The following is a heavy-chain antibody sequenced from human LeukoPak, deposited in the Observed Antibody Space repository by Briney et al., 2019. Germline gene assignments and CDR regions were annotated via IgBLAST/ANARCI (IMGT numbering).Heavy chain of an antibody. V-gene: IGHV3-11*01. CDR3: TRGVVVPAAIGRIFDY. Sequence: KPGGSLRLSCAASGFTFSDYYMSWIRQAPGKGLEWVSYISSSGSTIYYADSVKGRFTISRDNAKNSLYLQMISLRAEDTAVYYCTRGVVVPAAIGRIFDYWGQGTLVTVSS. CDR1: GFTFSDYY. D-gene: IGHD2-2*01. CDR2: ISSSGSTI. J-gene: IGHJ4*02.